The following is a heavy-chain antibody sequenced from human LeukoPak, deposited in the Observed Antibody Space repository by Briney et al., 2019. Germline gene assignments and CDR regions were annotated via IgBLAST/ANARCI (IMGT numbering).Heavy chain of an antibody. V-gene: IGHV1-69*01. Sequence: SVKVSCKASRGTFSSYAISWVRQAPGQGLEWMGGIIPIFGTANYAQKFQGRVTITADESTSTAYMELSSLRSEDTAVYYCARGLFSVELFDYWGQGTLVTVSS. CDR3: ARGLFSVELFDY. CDR1: RGTFSSYA. D-gene: IGHD1-7*01. J-gene: IGHJ4*02. CDR2: IIPIFGTA.